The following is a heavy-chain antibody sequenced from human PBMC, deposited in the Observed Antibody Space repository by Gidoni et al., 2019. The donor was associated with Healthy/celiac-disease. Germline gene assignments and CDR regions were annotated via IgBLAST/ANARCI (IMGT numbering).Heavy chain of an antibody. CDR1: GGSFSGYY. CDR2: INHSGST. D-gene: IGHD1-26*01. CDR3: ARVDRERGGDY. Sequence: QLQLQQWGAGLLKPSETLSLTCAVYGGSFSGYYWSWIRQPTGKGLEWIGEINHSGSTNYNPSLKSRGTISVETSKNQFSLKLSSVTAADTAVYYCARVDRERGGDYWGQGTLVTVSS. V-gene: IGHV4-34*01. J-gene: IGHJ4*02.